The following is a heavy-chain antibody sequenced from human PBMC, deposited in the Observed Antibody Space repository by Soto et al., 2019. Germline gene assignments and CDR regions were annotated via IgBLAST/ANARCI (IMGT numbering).Heavy chain of an antibody. CDR2: IIPIFGTA. V-gene: IGHV1-69*01. Sequence: QVQLVQSGAEVKKPGSSVKVSCTASGGTFSSYAISWVRQAPGQGLEWMGGIIPIFGTANYAQKFQGRVTITADESTSTAYMELSSLRSEDTAVYYCARGGYCSSTSCYTFAEYFQHWGQGTLVTVSS. J-gene: IGHJ1*01. CDR3: ARGGYCSSTSCYTFAEYFQH. CDR1: GGTFSSYA. D-gene: IGHD2-2*02.